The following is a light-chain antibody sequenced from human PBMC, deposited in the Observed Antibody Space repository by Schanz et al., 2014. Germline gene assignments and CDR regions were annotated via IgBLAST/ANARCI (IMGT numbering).Light chain of an antibody. CDR2: AAS. CDR1: QSITSY. V-gene: IGKV1-39*01. J-gene: IGKJ2*01. Sequence: DIQMTQSPSTLSASVGDRVTITCRASQSITSYLNWYQQKPGKAPKLLIYAASTLQSGVPSRFSGSGSGTEFTLSISSLQPDDFATYYCQQFNSSPYTFGQGTKLEIK. CDR3: QQFNSSPYT.